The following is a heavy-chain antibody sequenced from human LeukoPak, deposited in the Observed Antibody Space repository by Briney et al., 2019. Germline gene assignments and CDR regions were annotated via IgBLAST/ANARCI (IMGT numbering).Heavy chain of an antibody. CDR3: ARVTGYTIEDYFDY. CDR1: GGSISSYY. J-gene: IGHJ4*02. V-gene: IGHV4-4*07. D-gene: IGHD3-9*01. Sequence: SGTRSLTCTVSGGSISSYYWSWIRQPAGKGLEWIGRIYTSGSTNYNPSLKSRVTMSVDTSKNQFSLKLSSVTAADTAVYYCARVTGYTIEDYFDYWGQGTLVTVSS. CDR2: IYTSGST.